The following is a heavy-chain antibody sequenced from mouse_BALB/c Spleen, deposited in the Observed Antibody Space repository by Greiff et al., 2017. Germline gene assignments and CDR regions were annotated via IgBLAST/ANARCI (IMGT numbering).Heavy chain of an antibody. CDR2: ISYSGST. Sequence: EVQLQESGPSLVKPSQTLSLTCSVTGDSITSGYWNWIRKFPGNKLEYMGYISYSGSTYYNPSLKSRISITRDTSKNQYYLQLNSVTTEDTATYYCARSITTATGAMDYWGQGTSVTVSS. CDR1: GDSITSGY. V-gene: IGHV3-8*02. J-gene: IGHJ4*01. CDR3: ARSITTATGAMDY. D-gene: IGHD1-2*01.